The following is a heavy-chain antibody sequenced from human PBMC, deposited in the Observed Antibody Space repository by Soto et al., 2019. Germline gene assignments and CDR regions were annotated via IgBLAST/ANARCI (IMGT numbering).Heavy chain of an antibody. Sequence: PXESLKISCEGSGYTFSNHWIGWVRQMPGKGLEWMGIIYPGDSDTTYSPSFQGQVTISADKSISTAYLQWSSLRSSDTAMYYCARSFDSAILDAFDIWGQGTMVTVSS. D-gene: IGHD2-21*01. V-gene: IGHV5-51*01. CDR1: GYTFSNHW. J-gene: IGHJ3*02. CDR3: ARSFDSAILDAFDI. CDR2: IYPGDSDT.